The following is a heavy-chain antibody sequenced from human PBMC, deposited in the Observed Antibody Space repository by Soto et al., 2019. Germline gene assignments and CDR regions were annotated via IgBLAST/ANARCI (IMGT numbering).Heavy chain of an antibody. CDR1: GITFNRNG. CDR2: IWYDGSKT. D-gene: IGHD1-1*01. Sequence: QEQLVESGGGVVQPGRSLRLSCAASGITFNRNGMHWVRQAPGKVLEWVAVIWYDGSKTAYSDSVKGRFTISRDKAKNTLYPQMNRVRAEDTAIYYCARDRSAGDYFYYGMDVWGQGTTVTVSS. V-gene: IGHV3-33*01. J-gene: IGHJ6*02. CDR3: ARDRSAGDYFYYGMDV.